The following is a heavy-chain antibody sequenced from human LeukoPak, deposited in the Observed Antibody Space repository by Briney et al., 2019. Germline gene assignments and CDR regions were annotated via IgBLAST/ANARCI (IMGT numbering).Heavy chain of an antibody. CDR3: ARHVVRGPIVKYFDL. V-gene: IGHV3-48*04. Sequence: QSGGSLRLSCAASGFTFSTYSMKWVRQAPGKGLGWVSYISSSSGTIYYADSVKGRFTVSRDNAKNSLYLQMNYLTVGDTALYYCARHVVRGPIVKYFDLWGRGTLVTVSS. CDR1: GFTFSTYS. D-gene: IGHD3-10*01. CDR2: ISSSSGTI. J-gene: IGHJ2*01.